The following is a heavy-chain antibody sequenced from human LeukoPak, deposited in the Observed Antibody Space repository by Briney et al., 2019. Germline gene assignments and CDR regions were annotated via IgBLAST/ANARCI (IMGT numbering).Heavy chain of an antibody. V-gene: IGHV3-30*04. J-gene: IGHJ4*02. CDR1: GFTFSSYA. Sequence: PGGSLRLSRAASGFTFSSYAMHWVRQAPGKGLEWVAVISYDGSNKYYADSVKGRFTISRDNSKNTLYLQMNSLRAEDTAVYYCAREVVVTAFDYWGQGTLVTVSS. CDR2: ISYDGSNK. D-gene: IGHD2-21*02. CDR3: AREVVVTAFDY.